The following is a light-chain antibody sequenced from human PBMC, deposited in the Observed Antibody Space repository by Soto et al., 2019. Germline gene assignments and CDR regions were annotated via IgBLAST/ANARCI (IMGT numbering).Light chain of an antibody. CDR2: DAS. CDR3: QQRFNWPPIT. CDR1: QSIRSY. Sequence: EIVLTQSPATLSLSPGERATLSCRASQSIRSYLVWYQQKPGQAPRLLIYDASNRATGIPARFSGSGSGTDFTLTISSLEPEDFALYYCQQRFNWPPITFGQGTRLAIK. J-gene: IGKJ5*01. V-gene: IGKV3-11*01.